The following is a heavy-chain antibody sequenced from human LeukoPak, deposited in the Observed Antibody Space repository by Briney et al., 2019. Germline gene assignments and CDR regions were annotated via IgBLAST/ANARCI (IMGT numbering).Heavy chain of an antibody. J-gene: IGHJ4*02. Sequence: PGGSLRLSCAASGFTFTSYWMSWVRQAPGKGLAWVANINQDGSEKYYVDSVKGRSTISRDNARNSLHLQMNSLRAEDTAVYYCVRDSSTPDYWGQETLVTVSS. D-gene: IGHD3-10*01. CDR1: GFTFTSYW. CDR2: INQDGSEK. V-gene: IGHV3-7*01. CDR3: VRDSSTPDY.